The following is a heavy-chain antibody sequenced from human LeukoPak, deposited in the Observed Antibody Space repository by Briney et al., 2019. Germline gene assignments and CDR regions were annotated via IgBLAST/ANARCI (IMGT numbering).Heavy chain of an antibody. J-gene: IGHJ4*02. CDR2: MFYSGTT. CDR3: ARHILTSGSVE. Sequence: SETLSLTCTVSGGSISGYYCSWIRQAPGKGLEWIAYMFYSGTTKYSPSLKSRVTISIDKSKNQFSLKLTSVTAADTDVYYCARHILTSGSVEWGQGTLVTVSS. D-gene: IGHD3-9*01. CDR1: GGSISGYY. V-gene: IGHV4-59*08.